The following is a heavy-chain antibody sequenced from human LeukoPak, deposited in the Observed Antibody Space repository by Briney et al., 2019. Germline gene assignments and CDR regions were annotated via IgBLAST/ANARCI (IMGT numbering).Heavy chain of an antibody. V-gene: IGHV4-4*02. D-gene: IGHD3-22*01. J-gene: IGHJ4*02. CDR2: IYYSGST. Sequence: PSGTLSLTCAVSGGSISNSNWWNWVRQPPGKGLEWIGSIYYSGSTYYNPSLKSRVTISVDTSKNQFSLKLSSVTAADTAVYYCARDYDSLFDYWGQGTLVTVSS. CDR1: GGSISNSNW. CDR3: ARDYDSLFDY.